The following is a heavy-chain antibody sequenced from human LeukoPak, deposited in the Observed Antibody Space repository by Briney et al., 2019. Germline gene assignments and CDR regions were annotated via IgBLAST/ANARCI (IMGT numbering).Heavy chain of an antibody. CDR1: GFSLSAYG. J-gene: IGHJ4*02. CDR2: IWYDGTSK. V-gene: IGHV3-33*01. CDR3: ARSQSSSLIDY. D-gene: IGHD6-13*01. Sequence: GGSLRLSCAASGFSLSAYGVHWVRQAPGKGLEWVAVIWYDGTSKDYADSVKGRFTFSRDDSKNTLYLQMNSLTVEDTAVYYCARSQSSSLIDYWGQGTLVTVSS.